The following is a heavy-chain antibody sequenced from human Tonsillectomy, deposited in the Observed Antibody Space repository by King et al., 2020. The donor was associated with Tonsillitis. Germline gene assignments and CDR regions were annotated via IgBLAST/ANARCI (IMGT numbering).Heavy chain of an antibody. CDR1: GYSFTSYW. CDR3: ARHPDNGGGQDPYFDY. Sequence: VQLVEPGAEVKKPGESLKISCKGSGYSFTSYWIGWVRQMPGKGLEWMGIIYPGDSDTRYSPSFQGQVTISADKSISTAYLQWSSLKASDTAMYYCARHPDNGGGQDPYFDYWGQGTLVTVSS. CDR2: IYPGDSDT. V-gene: IGHV5-51*01. J-gene: IGHJ4*02. D-gene: IGHD4-23*01.